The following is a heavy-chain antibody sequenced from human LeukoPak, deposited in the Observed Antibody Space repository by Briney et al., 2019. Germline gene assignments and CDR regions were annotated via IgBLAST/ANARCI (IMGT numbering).Heavy chain of an antibody. Sequence: SETLSLTCTVSGGSFNSYYWTWIRQPPAKGLEGIGYNYSSGSTNFNPSLKSRVAMSVDTSKNQFSLKLSSMTSADTAVYYCARWGYCGGDNCYSGYYDYWGQGTLVTVSS. CDR2: NYSSGST. CDR1: GGSFNSYY. J-gene: IGHJ4*02. D-gene: IGHD2-15*01. V-gene: IGHV4-59*01. CDR3: ARWGYCGGDNCYSGYYDY.